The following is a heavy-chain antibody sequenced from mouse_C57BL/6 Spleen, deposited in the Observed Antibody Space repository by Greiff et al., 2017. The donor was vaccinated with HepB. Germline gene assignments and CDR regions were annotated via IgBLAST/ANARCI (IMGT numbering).Heavy chain of an antibody. CDR2: IDPETGGT. CDR3: TRGDYGSSCWYFDV. Sequence: VQLQQSGAELVRPGASVTLSCKASGYTFTDYEMHWVKQTPVHGLEWIGAIDPETGGTAYNQKFKGKAILTADKSSSTAYMELRSLTSEDSAVYYCTRGDYGSSCWYFDVWGTGTTVTVSS. V-gene: IGHV1-15*01. D-gene: IGHD1-1*01. J-gene: IGHJ1*03. CDR1: GYTFTDYE.